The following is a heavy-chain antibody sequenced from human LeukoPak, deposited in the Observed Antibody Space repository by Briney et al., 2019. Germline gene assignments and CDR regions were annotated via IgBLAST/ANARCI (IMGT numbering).Heavy chain of an antibody. Sequence: TSETLSLTCTVSGRSLTSGDYHWSWIRQPPGKGLEWIGYTYYSGSAYYNSSLKSRVVMSVDTSKEQFSLRLTSVTAADTAVYYCAREGPDYSNPFDYWGQGTLVTVSS. CDR1: GRSLTSGDYH. J-gene: IGHJ4*02. CDR2: TYYSGSA. D-gene: IGHD4-11*01. V-gene: IGHV4-30-4*08. CDR3: AREGPDYSNPFDY.